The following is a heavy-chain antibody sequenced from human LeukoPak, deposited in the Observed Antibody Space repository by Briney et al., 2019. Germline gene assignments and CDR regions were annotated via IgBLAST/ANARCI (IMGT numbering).Heavy chain of an antibody. J-gene: IGHJ4*02. CDR2: IYYSGST. CDR3: TRDGPRSSGYPDN. V-gene: IGHV4-31*03. D-gene: IGHD3-22*01. Sequence: SETLSLTCTVSGDSINSGGYFWSWIRQHPGKGLEWIGYIYYSGSTYYNPSLKSRVPISVDTSKNQFSLKLSSVTAADTAVYYCTRDGPRSSGYPDNWGQGTLVTVSS. CDR1: GDSINSGGYF.